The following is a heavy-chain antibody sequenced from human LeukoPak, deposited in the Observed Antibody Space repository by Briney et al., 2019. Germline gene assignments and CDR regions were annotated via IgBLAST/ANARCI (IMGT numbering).Heavy chain of an antibody. J-gene: IGHJ3*02. V-gene: IGHV3-21*01. D-gene: IGHD6-13*01. CDR3: TKSRSSWSDDTFDI. CDR2: ISTGGTYI. CDR1: GYTFSGYG. Sequence: GGSLRLSCAVCGYTFSGYGMFWVRQAPGKGLEWISSISTGGTYIYYADSVKGRFTISRDNAKNSLYLQMNSLRAEDTAVYYCTKSRSSWSDDTFDIWGQGTMVTVSS.